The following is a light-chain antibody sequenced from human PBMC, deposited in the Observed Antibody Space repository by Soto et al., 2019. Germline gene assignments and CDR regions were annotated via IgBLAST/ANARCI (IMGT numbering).Light chain of an antibody. CDR2: GAS. CDR3: QQYNNWPLT. CDR1: QSVSSSY. J-gene: IGKJ5*01. Sequence: EIVLTQSPATLSLSPGERSTLSCRASQSVSSSYLAWYQQKPGQAPRLLIYGASSRATGIPDRFSGSGSGTEFTLTISSLQSEDFAVYYCQQYNNWPLTFGQGTRLEIK. V-gene: IGKV3D-15*01.